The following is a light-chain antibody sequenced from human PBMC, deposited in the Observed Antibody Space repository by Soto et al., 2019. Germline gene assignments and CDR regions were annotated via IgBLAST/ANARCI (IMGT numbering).Light chain of an antibody. CDR3: QRYYNAPFT. Sequence: DIQVTQYPSSLSASAGDRVTITCRASQGIKNYLAWYQQKPGEIPKLLIYAASTLESGLPPRFSGSGSGTDFTLTISNLQPEDVATYYCQRYYNAPFTFGGGTKVEIK. J-gene: IGKJ4*01. V-gene: IGKV1-27*01. CDR1: QGIKNY. CDR2: AAS.